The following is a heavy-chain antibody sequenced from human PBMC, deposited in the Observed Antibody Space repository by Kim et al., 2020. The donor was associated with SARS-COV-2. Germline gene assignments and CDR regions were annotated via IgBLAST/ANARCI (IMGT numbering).Heavy chain of an antibody. J-gene: IGHJ5*02. CDR1: GFTFSSYA. D-gene: IGHD2-2*01. CDR3: AGSTSQVLWAWFDP. CDR2: ISYDGSNK. Sequence: GGSLRLSCAASGFTFSSYAMHWVRQAPGKGLEWVAVISYDGSNKYYADTVKGPITISRANSKNTLYMQMHSLRAEDTAVYYCAGSTSQVLWAWFDPWGQGTLVTVSS. V-gene: IGHV3-30*04.